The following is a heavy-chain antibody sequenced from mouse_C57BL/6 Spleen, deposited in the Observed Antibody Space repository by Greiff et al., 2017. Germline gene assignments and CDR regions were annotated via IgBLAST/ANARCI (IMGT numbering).Heavy chain of an antibody. V-gene: IGHV5-9*04. CDR2: ISGGGGNT. J-gene: IGHJ1*03. Sequence: EVKLVESGGGLVKPGGSLKLSCAASGFTFSSYTMSWVRQTPEKRLEWVATISGGGGNTYYPDSVKGRFTISRENATNTLYLQLSSLRSEDTAVYYCARETTIVGYWYFDVWGTGTTVTVSA. CDR3: ARETTIVGYWYFDV. CDR1: GFTFSSYT. D-gene: IGHD1-1*01.